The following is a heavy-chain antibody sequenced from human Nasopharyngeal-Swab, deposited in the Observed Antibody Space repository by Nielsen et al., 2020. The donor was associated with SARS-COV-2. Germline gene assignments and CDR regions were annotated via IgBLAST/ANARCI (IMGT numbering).Heavy chain of an antibody. CDR1: GGSFSGYY. J-gene: IGHJ6*02. V-gene: IGHV4-34*01. Sequence: GSLRLSCAVYGGSFSGYYWSWIRQPPGKGLEWIGEINHSGSTNYNPSLKSRVTISVDTSKNQFSLKLSSVTAADTAVYYCARGGIAAAGPYYYYGMDVWGQGTTVTVSS. CDR3: ARGGIAAAGPYYYYGMDV. D-gene: IGHD6-13*01. CDR2: INHSGST.